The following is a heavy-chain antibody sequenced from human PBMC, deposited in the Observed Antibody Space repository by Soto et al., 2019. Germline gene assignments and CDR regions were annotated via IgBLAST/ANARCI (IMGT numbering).Heavy chain of an antibody. CDR2: ISPYNGDT. J-gene: IGHJ4*02. D-gene: IGHD2-15*01. Sequence: QVQLVQSGAEVKRPGASVKVSCKASGYSFTTYGFNWVRQAPGQGLEWMGWISPYNGDTNYAHNFPGRVTLTTDTSTSTAYMELRSLTSDDTAVYYCARTPRAQMIVLEAATRFDYWGQGTLVTVSS. CDR3: ARTPRAQMIVLEAATRFDY. CDR1: GYSFTTYG. V-gene: IGHV1-18*04.